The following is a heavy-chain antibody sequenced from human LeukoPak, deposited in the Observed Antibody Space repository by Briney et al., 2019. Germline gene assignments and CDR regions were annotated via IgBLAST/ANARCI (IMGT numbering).Heavy chain of an antibody. CDR3: AKSQYYYDSSGISPY. D-gene: IGHD3-22*01. V-gene: IGHV3-30*02. CDR2: IRYDGSNK. CDR1: GFTFTNYG. J-gene: IGHJ4*02. Sequence: GGSLRLSCAASGFTFTNYGMHWVRQAPGKGLEWVAFIRYDGSNKYYADSVKGRFTIPRDNSKNTLYLQMNSLRAEDTAVYYCAKSQYYYDSSGISPYWGQGTLVTVSS.